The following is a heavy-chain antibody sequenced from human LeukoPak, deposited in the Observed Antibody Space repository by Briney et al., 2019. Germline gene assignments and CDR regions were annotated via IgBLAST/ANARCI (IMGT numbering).Heavy chain of an antibody. V-gene: IGHV3-33*06. CDR3: AKETPLAAATRIINY. D-gene: IGHD6-13*01. CDR1: GFTFSSYG. Sequence: GGSLRLSCAASGFTFSSYGMHWVRQAPGKGLEWVAVIWYDGSNKYYADSVKGRFTISRDNSKNTLYLQMNSLGAEDTAVYYCAKETPLAAATRIINYWGQGTLVTVSS. CDR2: IWYDGSNK. J-gene: IGHJ4*02.